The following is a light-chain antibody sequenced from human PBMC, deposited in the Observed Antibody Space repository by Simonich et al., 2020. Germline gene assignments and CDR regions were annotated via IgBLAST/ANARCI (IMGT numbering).Light chain of an antibody. CDR3: QAWDSSMWV. CDR2: QDS. J-gene: IGLJ3*02. Sequence: SYELTQPPSVSVSPGQTASITCSGDKLGDKYACWDQQKTGQSPVLVIYQDSKRPSGVPERFSGSNSGNTGTLTISGTQAMDEADYYCQAWDSSMWVFGGGTKLTVL. CDR1: KLGDKY. V-gene: IGLV3-1*01.